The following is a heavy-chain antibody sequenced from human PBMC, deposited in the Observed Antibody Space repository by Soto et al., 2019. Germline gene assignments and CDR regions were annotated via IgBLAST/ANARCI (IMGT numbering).Heavy chain of an antibody. CDR2: INSDGSST. CDR3: ARVAWDDYSNWGVDY. D-gene: IGHD4-4*01. V-gene: IGHV3-74*01. J-gene: IGHJ4*02. CDR1: GFTFSSYW. Sequence: GGSLRLSCAASGFTFSSYWMHWVRQAPGKGLVWVSRINSDGSSTSYADSVKGRFTISRDNAKNTLYLQMNSLRAEDTAVYYCARVAWDDYSNWGVDYWGQGTLVTVSS.